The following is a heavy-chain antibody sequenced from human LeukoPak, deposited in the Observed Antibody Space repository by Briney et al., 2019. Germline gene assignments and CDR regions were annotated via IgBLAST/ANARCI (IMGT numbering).Heavy chain of an antibody. CDR3: AKRPSDYGDYVTYFDY. V-gene: IGHV3-30*18. D-gene: IGHD4-17*01. CDR2: ISDDGRNK. CDR1: GFSFISYG. J-gene: IGHJ4*02. Sequence: PGGSLRLSCAASGFSFISYGMHWVRQAPGKGLEWVGVISDDGRNKNYADSVKGRFTISRDNSKDTLYLQMNSLRGEDTAVYYCAKRPSDYGDYVTYFDYWGQGTLVTVSS.